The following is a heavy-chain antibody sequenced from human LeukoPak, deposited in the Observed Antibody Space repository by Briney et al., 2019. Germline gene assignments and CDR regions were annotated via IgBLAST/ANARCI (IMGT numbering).Heavy chain of an antibody. V-gene: IGHV3-23*01. J-gene: IGHJ3*02. CDR2: ISGSGGST. Sequence: GGSLRLSCAASGFTFSSYAMSWVRQAPGKGLEWVSAISGSGGSTYYADSVKGRFTISRDNSKNTLYLQMNSLRAEDTAVYYCAKELEYCSSTSCYGSDAFDIWGQGTMVTVSS. D-gene: IGHD2-2*01. CDR3: AKELEYCSSTSCYGSDAFDI. CDR1: GFTFSSYA.